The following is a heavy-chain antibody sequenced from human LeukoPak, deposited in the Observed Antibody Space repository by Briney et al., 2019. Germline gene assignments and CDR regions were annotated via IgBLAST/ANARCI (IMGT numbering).Heavy chain of an antibody. CDR3: ARQRYSSSWSDFDY. CDR2: IYPGDSDT. J-gene: IGHJ4*02. D-gene: IGHD6-13*01. CDR1: GYSFTIYW. Sequence: GESLKISCKGSGYSFTIYWIGWVRQMPGKLVELMGIIYPGDSDTRYSPSFQGQVTISADKSISTAYLQWSSLKASDTAMYYCARQRYSSSWSDFDYWGQGTLVTVSS. V-gene: IGHV5-51*01.